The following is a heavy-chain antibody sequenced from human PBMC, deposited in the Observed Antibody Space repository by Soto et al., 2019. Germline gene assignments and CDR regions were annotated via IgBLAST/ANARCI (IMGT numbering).Heavy chain of an antibody. CDR1: GSTFSSYA. CDR3: AKTPKSRSFFYFDY. V-gene: IGHV3-23*01. Sequence: PGGSLRLSCAASGSTFSSYAMNWVRQAPGKGLEWISAITGGGGSTYYADSVKGRFTISRDNSKNTLSLQMISLRAEDTAVYYCAKTPKSRSFFYFDYWGQGTLVTVSS. J-gene: IGHJ4*02. CDR2: ITGGGGST. D-gene: IGHD3-3*01.